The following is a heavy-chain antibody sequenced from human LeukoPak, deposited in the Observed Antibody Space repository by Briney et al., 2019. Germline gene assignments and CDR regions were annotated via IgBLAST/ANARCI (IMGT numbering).Heavy chain of an antibody. CDR3: ATLPYDYVWGSYRLDY. CDR2: IIPIFGTA. V-gene: IGHV1-69*06. CDR1: GGTFSSYA. J-gene: IGHJ4*02. Sequence: VASVKVSCKASGGTFSSYAISWVRQAPGQGLEWMGGIIPIFGTANYAQKFQGRVTITADKSTSTAYMELSSLRPEDTAVYYCATLPYDYVWGSYRLDYWGQGTLVTVSS. D-gene: IGHD3-16*02.